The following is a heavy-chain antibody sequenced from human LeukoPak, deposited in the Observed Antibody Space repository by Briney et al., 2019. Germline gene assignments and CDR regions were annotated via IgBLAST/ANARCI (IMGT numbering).Heavy chain of an antibody. Sequence: SVKVSCKASGGTFSSYTISWVRQAPGQGLEWMGRIIPILGIANYAQKFQGRVTITADKSTSTAYMELSSLRSADTAVYYCARTTTTGTTGGWFDPWGQGNLVTVSS. CDR1: GGTFSSYT. V-gene: IGHV1-69*02. J-gene: IGHJ5*02. CDR3: ARTTTTGTTGGWFDP. CDR2: IIPILGIA. D-gene: IGHD1-1*01.